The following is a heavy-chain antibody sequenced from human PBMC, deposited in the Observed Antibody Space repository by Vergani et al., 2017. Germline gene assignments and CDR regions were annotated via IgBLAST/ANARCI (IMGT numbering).Heavy chain of an antibody. CDR1: GGSFSGYY. V-gene: IGHV4-34*01. Sequence: QVQLQQWGAGLLKPSETLSLTCAVYGGSFSGYYWSWIRQPPGKGLEWIGEINHSGSTNYNPSLKSRVTISVDTSKNQFSLKLSSVTAADTAVYYCARGRIAADLDYWGQGTLVTVSS. CDR2: INHSGST. D-gene: IGHD6-13*01. J-gene: IGHJ4*02. CDR3: ARGRIAADLDY.